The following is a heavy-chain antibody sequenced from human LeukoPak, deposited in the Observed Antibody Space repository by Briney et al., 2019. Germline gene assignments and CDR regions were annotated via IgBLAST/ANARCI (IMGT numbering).Heavy chain of an antibody. D-gene: IGHD1-1*01. Sequence: PGRSLRLSCAASGFTFSSYGMHWVRQAPGKGLEWVAVIWYDGSNKYYADSVKGRFTISRDISKNTLYLQMNSLRAEDTAVYYCARYNWNDSAFDIWGQGTMVTVSS. CDR3: ARYNWNDSAFDI. V-gene: IGHV3-33*01. CDR2: IWYDGSNK. CDR1: GFTFSSYG. J-gene: IGHJ3*02.